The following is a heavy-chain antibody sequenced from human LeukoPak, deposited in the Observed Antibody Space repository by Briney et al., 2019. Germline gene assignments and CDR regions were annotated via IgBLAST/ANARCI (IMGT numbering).Heavy chain of an antibody. CDR1: GFTFSSNG. V-gene: IGHV3-30*02. CDR2: IQYDGSKK. J-gene: IGHJ4*02. Sequence: GGSLRLSCVASGFTFSSNGMHWVRQAPGKGLEWATFIQYDGSKKYYADSVKGRFTISRDNSKNTLYLEMNSLRAEDTAVYYCAKDIGSYYDYWGQGILVTVSS. CDR3: AKDIGSYYDY. D-gene: IGHD3-10*01.